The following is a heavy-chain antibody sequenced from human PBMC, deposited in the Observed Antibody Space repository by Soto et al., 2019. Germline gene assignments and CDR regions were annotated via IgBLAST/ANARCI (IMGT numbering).Heavy chain of an antibody. J-gene: IGHJ6*02. Sequence: TLSLTCTVSGVSFSSDSFIGSWVRQFPGKGLEWIGYINYSGTTYYNPSLRSRITMSVDTSKNQSSLNLSSVTAADTAVYYCARDHKWDGMDVWGQGTTVTVSS. CDR3: ARDHKWDGMDV. V-gene: IGHV4-31*03. D-gene: IGHD1-26*01. CDR1: GVSFSSDSFI. CDR2: INYSGTT.